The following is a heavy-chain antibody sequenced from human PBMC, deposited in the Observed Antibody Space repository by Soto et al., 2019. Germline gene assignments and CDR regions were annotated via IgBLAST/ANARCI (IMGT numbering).Heavy chain of an antibody. CDR3: ARDLSRGYSYGSDY. CDR1: GFTFSSYG. J-gene: IGHJ4*02. CDR2: IWYDGSNK. Sequence: GGSMRLSCAASGFTFSSYGMHWVRQAPGKGLEWVAVIWYDGSNKYYADSVKGRFTISRDNSKNTLCLQMNSLRAEDTAVYYCARDLSRGYSYGSDYWGQGTRVTVSS. V-gene: IGHV3-33*01. D-gene: IGHD5-18*01.